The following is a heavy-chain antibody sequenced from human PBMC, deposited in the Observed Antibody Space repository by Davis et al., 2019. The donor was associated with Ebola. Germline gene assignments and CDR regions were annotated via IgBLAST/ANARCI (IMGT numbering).Heavy chain of an antibody. Sequence: PGGSLRLSCAASGFTFRNYGMHWVRQAPGKGLEWVSTYGTSADTYYADSVKGRFTISRDNSKNTLYLQMNSLRAEDTAVYYCAKVERGIWGQGTLVTVSS. CDR2: TYGTSADT. CDR1: GFTFRNYG. D-gene: IGHD6-13*01. V-gene: IGHV3-NL1*01. CDR3: AKVERGI. J-gene: IGHJ4*02.